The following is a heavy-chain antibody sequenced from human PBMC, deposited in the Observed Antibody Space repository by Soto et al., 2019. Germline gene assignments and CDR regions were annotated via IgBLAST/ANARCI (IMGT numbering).Heavy chain of an antibody. Sequence: PGGSLRLSCAASGFTFSSYAMHWVRQAPGKGLEWVAVISYDGSNKYYADSVKGRFTISRDNSKNTLYLQMNSLRAEDTAVYYCARELLWGYYDSSGYYGYYFDYWGQGTLVTVSS. V-gene: IGHV3-30-3*01. CDR3: ARELLWGYYDSSGYYGYYFDY. J-gene: IGHJ4*02. D-gene: IGHD3-22*01. CDR2: ISYDGSNK. CDR1: GFTFSSYA.